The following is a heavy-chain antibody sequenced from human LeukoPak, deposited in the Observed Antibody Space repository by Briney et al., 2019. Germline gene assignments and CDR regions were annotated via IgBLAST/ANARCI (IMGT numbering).Heavy chain of an antibody. CDR2: ISGSGGST. CDR3: AKGVGYDILTGRPHAFDI. CDR1: GFTVSTNY. D-gene: IGHD3-9*01. Sequence: GGSLRLSCAASGFTVSTNYMSWVRQAPGKGLEWVSAISGSGGSTYYADSVKGRFTISRDNPKNTLYLQMNSLRAEDTAVYYCAKGVGYDILTGRPHAFDIWGQGTMVTVSS. J-gene: IGHJ3*02. V-gene: IGHV3-23*01.